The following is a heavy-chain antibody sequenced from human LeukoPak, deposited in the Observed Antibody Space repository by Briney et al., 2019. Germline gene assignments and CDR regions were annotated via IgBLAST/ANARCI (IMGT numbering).Heavy chain of an antibody. Sequence: GGSLRLSCAASGFTFSSYAMHWVRQAPGKGLEWVAVISYDGSNKYYADSVKGRFTISRDNSKNTLYLQMNSLRAEDTAVYYCARAGGVGYCSGGSCYSHDAFDIWGQGTMVTVSS. D-gene: IGHD2-15*01. V-gene: IGHV3-30-3*01. CDR1: GFTFSSYA. CDR2: ISYDGSNK. CDR3: ARAGGVGYCSGGSCYSHDAFDI. J-gene: IGHJ3*02.